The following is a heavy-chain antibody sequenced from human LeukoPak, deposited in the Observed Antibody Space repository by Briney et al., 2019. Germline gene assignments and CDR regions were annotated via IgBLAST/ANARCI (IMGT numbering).Heavy chain of an antibody. CDR3: ARESYDILTGYYSATYDY. D-gene: IGHD3-9*01. J-gene: IGHJ4*02. V-gene: IGHV1-69*13. Sequence: GASVKVSCKASGGTFSSYAISWVRQAPGQGLEWMGGIIPIFGTANYAQKFQGRVTITADESTSTAYMELSSLRSEDTAVYYCARESYDILTGYYSATYDYWGQGTLVTVSS. CDR1: GGTFSSYA. CDR2: IIPIFGTA.